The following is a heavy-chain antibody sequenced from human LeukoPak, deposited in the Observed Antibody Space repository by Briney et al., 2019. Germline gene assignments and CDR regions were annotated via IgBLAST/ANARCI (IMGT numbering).Heavy chain of an antibody. Sequence: SETLSLTCAVSGDSIRSHWYTWVRQSPGKGLEWIAEVSRDGATNYNPSLKSRVTISLDMSKNQFSLKLSSVTAADTAVYYCARDEFYSGSYSTWGQGTLVTVSS. CDR1: GDSIRSHW. CDR2: VSRDGAT. D-gene: IGHD1-26*01. V-gene: IGHV4-4*02. CDR3: ARDEFYSGSYST. J-gene: IGHJ5*02.